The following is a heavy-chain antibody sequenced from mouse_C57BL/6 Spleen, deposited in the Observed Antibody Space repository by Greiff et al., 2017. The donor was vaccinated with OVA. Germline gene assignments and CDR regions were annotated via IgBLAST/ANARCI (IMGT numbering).Heavy chain of an antibody. Sequence: VQLQQSGAELMKPGASVKLSCKATGYTFTGYWIEWVKQRPGHGLEWIGEILPGSGGTNYNEKFKGKATFTADKSSNTAYMQLSSLTTEDSAVYYCARGGYSNYGSYFDYWGQGTTLTVSS. J-gene: IGHJ2*01. CDR1: GYTFTGYW. CDR2: ILPGSGGT. D-gene: IGHD2-5*01. V-gene: IGHV1-9*01. CDR3: ARGGYSNYGSYFDY.